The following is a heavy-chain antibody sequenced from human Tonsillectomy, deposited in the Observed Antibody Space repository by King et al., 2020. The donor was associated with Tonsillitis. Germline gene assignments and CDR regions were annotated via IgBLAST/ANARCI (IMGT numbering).Heavy chain of an antibody. CDR1: GFTFSSYW. CDR2: IKEDGSDK. D-gene: IGHD3-10*01. V-gene: IGHV3-7*01. CDR3: ATEGGRSGSGY. Sequence: VQLVESGGGLVQPGGSLRLSCAVSGFTFSSYWMSWVRQAPGKGLEWVANIKEDGSDKHDVDSVKGRFTISSDNAKNSLFLQMNSLRAEDTAVYYCATEGGRSGSGYWGQGTLVTVSS. J-gene: IGHJ4*02.